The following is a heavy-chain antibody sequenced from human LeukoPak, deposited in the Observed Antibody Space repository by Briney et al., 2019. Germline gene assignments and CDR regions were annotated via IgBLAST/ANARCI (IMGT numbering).Heavy chain of an antibody. CDR3: ARSSSWEGVFDY. V-gene: IGHV4-59*01. CDR1: GGSISSYY. Sequence: SETLSLTCTVSGGSISSYYWSWIRQPPGKGLEWIGYIYYSGSTNYNPSLKSRVTISVDTSKNQFSLKLSSVTAADTAVYYCARSSSWEGVFDYWGQGTLVTVSS. J-gene: IGHJ4*02. D-gene: IGHD6-13*01. CDR2: IYYSGST.